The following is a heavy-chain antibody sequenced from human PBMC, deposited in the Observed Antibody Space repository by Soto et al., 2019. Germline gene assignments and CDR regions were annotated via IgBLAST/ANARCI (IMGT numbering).Heavy chain of an antibody. CDR2: ISYDGSNK. CDR1: GFTFSSYA. D-gene: IGHD3-3*01. J-gene: IGHJ4*02. CDR3: ARVNSPLIFGVDY. Sequence: GGSLRLSCAASGFTFSSYAMHWVRQAPGKGLEWVAVISYDGSNKYYADSVKGRFTISRDNSKNTLYLQMNSLRAEDTAVYYCARVNSPLIFGVDYWGQGTLSPSPQ. V-gene: IGHV3-30-3*01.